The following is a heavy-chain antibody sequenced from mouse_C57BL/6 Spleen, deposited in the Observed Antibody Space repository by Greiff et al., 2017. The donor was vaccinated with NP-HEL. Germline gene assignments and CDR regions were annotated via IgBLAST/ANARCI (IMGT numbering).Heavy chain of an antibody. V-gene: IGHV1-82*01. J-gene: IGHJ4*01. D-gene: IGHD2-4*01. Sequence: QVQLKESGPELVKPGASVKISCKASGYAFSSSWMNWVKQRPGKGLEWIGRIYPGDGDTNYNGKFKGKATLTADKSSSTAYMQLSSLTSEDSAVYFCARDYDYDRRAMDYWGQGTSVTVSS. CDR2: IYPGDGDT. CDR1: GYAFSSSW. CDR3: ARDYDYDRRAMDY.